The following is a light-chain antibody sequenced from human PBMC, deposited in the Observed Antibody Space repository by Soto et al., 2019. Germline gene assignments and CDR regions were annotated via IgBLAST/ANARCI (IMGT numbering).Light chain of an antibody. V-gene: IGKV1-12*01. J-gene: IGKJ5*01. CDR2: AAS. Sequence: DIQMTQSPSSVSASVVDRVSFTCRASQDINNWLAWYQQKPGKAPKLLIYAASSLQSGVPSRFSGSGSGTDFTLTISRLQPEDFATYYCQQASSFLGITFGQGTRLEIK. CDR3: QQASSFLGIT. CDR1: QDINNW.